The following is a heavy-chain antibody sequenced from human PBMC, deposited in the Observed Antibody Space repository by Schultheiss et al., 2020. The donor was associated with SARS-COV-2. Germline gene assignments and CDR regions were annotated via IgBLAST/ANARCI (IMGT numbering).Heavy chain of an antibody. J-gene: IGHJ5*02. CDR3: ARGYCTNGVCYTRWFDP. CDR1: GGSISSSSYY. V-gene: IGHV4-39*07. D-gene: IGHD2-8*01. Sequence: SETLSLTCTVSGGSISSSSYYWGWIRQPPGKGLEWIGSIYYSGSTNYNPSLKSRVTISVDTSKNQFSLKLSSVTAADTAVYYCARGYCTNGVCYTRWFDPWGQGTLVTVSS. CDR2: IYYSGST.